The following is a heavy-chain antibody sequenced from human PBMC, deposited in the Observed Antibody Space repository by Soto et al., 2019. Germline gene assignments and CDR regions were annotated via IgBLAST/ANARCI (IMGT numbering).Heavy chain of an antibody. CDR3: ARPRVFGVVTEAFDI. V-gene: IGHV1-69*06. CDR2: IIPIFGTA. D-gene: IGHD3-3*01. J-gene: IGHJ3*02. CDR1: GGTFSSYA. Sequence: GASVKVSCTASGGTFSSYAISWVRQAPGQGLEWMGGIIPIFGTANYAQKFQGRVAITADKSTSTAYMELSSLRSEDTAVYYCARPRVFGVVTEAFDIWGQGTMVTVSS.